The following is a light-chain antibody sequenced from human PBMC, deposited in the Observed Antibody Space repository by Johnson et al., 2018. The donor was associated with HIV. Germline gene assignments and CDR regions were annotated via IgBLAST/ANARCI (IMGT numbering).Light chain of an antibody. CDR2: ESN. CDR3: GTWESRMSVFV. V-gene: IGLV1-51*02. CDR1: SFNIGINF. J-gene: IGLJ1*01. Sequence: QSVLTQPPSVSAAPGQRVTISCSGSSFNIGINFVSWYQQVPGTAPKLLICESNKRPSGIPNRFSGSKSGTSATLGITGLQTGDDADYYCGTWESRMSVFVFVTGTKVTVL.